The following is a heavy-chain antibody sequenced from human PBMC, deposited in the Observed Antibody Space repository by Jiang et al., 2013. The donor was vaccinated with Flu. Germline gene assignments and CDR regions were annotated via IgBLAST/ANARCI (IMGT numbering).Heavy chain of an antibody. CDR2: INPSGGYT. J-gene: IGHJ3*01. Sequence: SGAEVKKPGASVKISCKPSGYTLTSYYMHWVREAPGQGLEWMGMINPSGGYTAFAQKFQGRVTMTRDTSTSTVYMELSSLRSEDTAVYYCTSGGLRKHAFDLWGQGTLVTVSS. CDR3: TSGGLRKHAFDL. V-gene: IGHV1-46*03. D-gene: IGHD3-10*01. CDR1: GYTLTSYY.